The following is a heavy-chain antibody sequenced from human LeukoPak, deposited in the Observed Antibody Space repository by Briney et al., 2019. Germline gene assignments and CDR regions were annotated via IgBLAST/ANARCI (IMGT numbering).Heavy chain of an antibody. Sequence: GGSLRLSCAASGFTFRDYNIHWVRQAPGKGLEWVTFIAYDKSNKYYADSVKGRFTISRDNSKNTLYLQMNSLRVEDTAVYYCARDLGSGSFSFDIWGQGTMVTVSS. CDR3: ARDLGSGSFSFDI. V-gene: IGHV3-30*02. CDR2: IAYDKSNK. D-gene: IGHD3-10*01. CDR1: GFTFRDYN. J-gene: IGHJ3*02.